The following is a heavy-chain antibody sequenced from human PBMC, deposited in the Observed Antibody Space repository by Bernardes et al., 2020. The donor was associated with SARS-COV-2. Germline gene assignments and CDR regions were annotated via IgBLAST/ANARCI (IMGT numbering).Heavy chain of an antibody. CDR3: AKDFITVPFYVMDV. V-gene: IGHV3-23*01. Sequence: GSLRLSCTASGITFSDFAMSWVRQAPGKGLEWVSIISGSGATTFYGDSVKGRFTVSRDNSKNTVYLQMDSLRAEDTAVYYCAKDFITVPFYVMDVWGQGTTVTVSS. CDR1: GITFSDFA. J-gene: IGHJ6*02. D-gene: IGHD4-4*01. CDR2: ISGSGATT.